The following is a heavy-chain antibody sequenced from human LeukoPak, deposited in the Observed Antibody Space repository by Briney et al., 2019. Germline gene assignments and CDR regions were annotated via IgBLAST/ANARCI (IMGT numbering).Heavy chain of an antibody. J-gene: IGHJ4*02. CDR1: GFTFNNYS. V-gene: IGHV3-23*01. CDR2: IFGSGGSA. D-gene: IGHD3-22*01. CDR3: TKTTTGYSSGQYPGWPADH. Sequence: PGGSLRLSCTASGFTFNNYSMDWVRQAPRKGLEWGAGIFGSGGSAHYADSVKGRFTISRDNSKNTVYLQMDSLRGEDTALYYCTKTTTGYSSGQYPGWPADHWGQGALVTVSS.